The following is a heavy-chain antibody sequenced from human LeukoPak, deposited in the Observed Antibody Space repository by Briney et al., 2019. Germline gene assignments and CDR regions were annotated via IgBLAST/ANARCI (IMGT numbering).Heavy chain of an antibody. J-gene: IGHJ5*02. Sequence: GEALEISCKGSGCIFTSYWLGWVRQMPGEGVEWMGIIYPGDSDTRYSPSFQGQVTISADKSISTAYLQWSSLKASDTAMYYCARARSGDYVSAWGQGTLVTVSS. V-gene: IGHV5-51*01. D-gene: IGHD4-17*01. CDR3: ARARSGDYVSA. CDR1: GCIFTSYW. CDR2: IYPGDSDT.